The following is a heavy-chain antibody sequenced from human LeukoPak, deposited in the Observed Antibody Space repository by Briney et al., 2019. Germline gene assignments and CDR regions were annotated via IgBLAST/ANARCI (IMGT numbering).Heavy chain of an antibody. D-gene: IGHD3-16*01. CDR1: GLSISTTYY. CDR3: PRCALWGRQYYPDYFDY. V-gene: IGHV4-38-2*01. CDR2: IHHNGNT. J-gene: IGHJ4*02. Sequence: SETLSLTCVVSGLSISTTYYWGWIRPSPGKGLEWIGNIHHNGNTAYNPSLSSRVTMSVDTSRNQFSMKLNSVTAADTAVYYSPRCALWGRQYYPDYFDYWGQGTLVTVSS.